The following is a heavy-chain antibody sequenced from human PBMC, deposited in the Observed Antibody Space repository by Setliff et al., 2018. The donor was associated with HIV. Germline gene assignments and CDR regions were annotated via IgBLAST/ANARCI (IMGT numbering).Heavy chain of an antibody. CDR1: NGSFSNYY. J-gene: IGHJ4*02. D-gene: IGHD6-6*01. CDR2: INHSGST. Sequence: SETLSLTCAVYNGSFSNYYWTWIRQPPGKGLEWIGEINHSGSTNYNPSLKSRVTISVDTSKKQFSLNLRSVTAADTAVYYCARGLTARRVGNFDYWGRGTLVAVSS. V-gene: IGHV4-34*01. CDR3: ARGLTARRVGNFDY.